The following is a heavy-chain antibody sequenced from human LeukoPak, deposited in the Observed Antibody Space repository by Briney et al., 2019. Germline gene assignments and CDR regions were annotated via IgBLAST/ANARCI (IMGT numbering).Heavy chain of an antibody. CDR1: GGSFSGYY. V-gene: IGHV4-34*01. J-gene: IGHJ4*02. Sequence: SETLSLTCAVYGGSFSGYYWSWIRQPPGKGLEWIGEINHSGSTNYNPSLKSRVTISVDTSKNQFSLKLSSVTAADTAVYYCARQHHDYGDCGLRAFDYWGQGTLVTVSS. CDR2: INHSGST. D-gene: IGHD4-17*01. CDR3: ARQHHDYGDCGLRAFDY.